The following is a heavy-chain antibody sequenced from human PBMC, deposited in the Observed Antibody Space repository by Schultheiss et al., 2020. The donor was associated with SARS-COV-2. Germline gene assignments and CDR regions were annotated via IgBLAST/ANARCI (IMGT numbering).Heavy chain of an antibody. CDR1: GFTFSSYS. CDR3: ARGRGVVVTYYGMDV. V-gene: IGHV3-21*04. CDR2: ISSSSSYI. J-gene: IGHJ6*02. D-gene: IGHD2-21*02. Sequence: GGSLRLSCAASGFTFSSYSMNWVRQAPGKGLEWVSSISSSSSYIYYADSVKGRFTISRDNAKNSLYLQMNSLRAEDTAVYYCARGRGVVVTYYGMDVWGQGTTVTVSS.